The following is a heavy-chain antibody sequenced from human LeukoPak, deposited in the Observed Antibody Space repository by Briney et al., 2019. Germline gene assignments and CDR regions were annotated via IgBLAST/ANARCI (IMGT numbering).Heavy chain of an antibody. CDR3: AREVDY. J-gene: IGHJ4*02. V-gene: IGHV3-30-3*01. CDR1: GFTFSSYA. CDR2: ISYDGSNK. Sequence: PGRSLRLSCAASGFTFSSYAMHWVRQAPGKGLEWVAVISYDGSNKYYADSVKGRFTISRDNSKNTLYLQMNSLRAEDTVVYYCAREVDYWGQGTLVTVSS.